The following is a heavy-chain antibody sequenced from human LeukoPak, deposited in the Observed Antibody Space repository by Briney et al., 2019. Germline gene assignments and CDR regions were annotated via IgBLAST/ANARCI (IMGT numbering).Heavy chain of an antibody. Sequence: SETLSLTCAVYGGSFSGYYWSWIRQPPGKGLEWIGEINHSGSTNYNPSLKSRVTISVDTSKNQFSLKLSSVTAADTAVYYCARGPHDFWSGYYLLSYYYYMDVWGKGTTVTVSS. CDR1: GGSFSGYY. D-gene: IGHD3-3*01. CDR2: INHSGST. V-gene: IGHV4-34*01. CDR3: ARGPHDFWSGYYLLSYYYYMDV. J-gene: IGHJ6*03.